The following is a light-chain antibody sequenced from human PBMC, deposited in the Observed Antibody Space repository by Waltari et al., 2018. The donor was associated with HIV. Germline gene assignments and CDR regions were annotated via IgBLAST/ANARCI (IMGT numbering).Light chain of an antibody. J-gene: IGLJ2*01. Sequence: SYDLTQAPSLSVSPGQSAKILCSGFNLSNNYVSWYQQNPGQTPLVRIFQERKRPSEIPERFSGSSSGNTATLTISGTQSVDEADYFCQAWGNNTVVFGGGTKLTVL. CDR2: QER. V-gene: IGLV3-1*01. CDR1: NLSNNY. CDR3: QAWGNNTVV.